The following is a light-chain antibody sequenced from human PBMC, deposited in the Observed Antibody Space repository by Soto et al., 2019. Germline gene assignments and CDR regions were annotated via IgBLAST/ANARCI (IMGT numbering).Light chain of an antibody. V-gene: IGLV1-44*01. J-gene: IGLJ3*02. Sequence: QSVLTQPPSASGTPGQRVIISCSGSSSNIGSNTVNWYQQLPGTAPKLLIYSNNQRPSGVPDRFSGSKSGTSASLAISGLQSEDEADYYCTTWDASLTWVFGGGTKLTVL. CDR3: TTWDASLTWV. CDR1: SSNIGSNT. CDR2: SNN.